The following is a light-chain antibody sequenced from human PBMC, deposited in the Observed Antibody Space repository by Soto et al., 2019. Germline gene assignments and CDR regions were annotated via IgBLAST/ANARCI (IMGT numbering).Light chain of an antibody. CDR2: EVS. CDR1: SSDVGGYNY. Sequence: QSALTQPPSASGSPGQSVTISCTGTSSDVGGYNYVSWYQQHPGKAPKLMIYEVSKRPSGVPDRFSGSKSGNTASLTVSGLQAADEADYYCSSYAGSNNPYVFGTGTKLTVL. V-gene: IGLV2-8*01. CDR3: SSYAGSNNPYV. J-gene: IGLJ1*01.